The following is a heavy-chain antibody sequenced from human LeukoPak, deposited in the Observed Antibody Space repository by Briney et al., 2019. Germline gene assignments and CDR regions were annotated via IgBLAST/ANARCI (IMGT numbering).Heavy chain of an antibody. CDR3: AREWELVYFDY. Sequence: SGTLSLTCTVSGGSISSYYWSWIRQPPGKGLEWIGYIYYSGSTNYNPSLKSRVTISVDTSKNQFPLKLSSVTAADTAVYYCAREWELVYFDYWGQGTLVTVSS. CDR1: GGSISSYY. CDR2: IYYSGST. V-gene: IGHV4-59*01. D-gene: IGHD1-26*01. J-gene: IGHJ4*02.